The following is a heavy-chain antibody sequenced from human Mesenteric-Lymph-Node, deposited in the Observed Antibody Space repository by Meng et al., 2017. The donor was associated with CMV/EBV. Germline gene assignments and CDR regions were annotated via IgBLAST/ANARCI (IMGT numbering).Heavy chain of an antibody. V-gene: IGHV5-51*01. CDR3: ARHGLRGCSGANCYTSFYYFGMDV. Sequence: KVSCKGSGYSFIDYWIGWVRQMPGKGLKLMGIIFPHDSDIKYSPSFQGQVTISVDKSISTAYLQWSTLKASDTAIYYCARHGLRGCSGANCYTSFYYFGMDVWGQGTTVTVSS. D-gene: IGHD4/OR15-4a*01. J-gene: IGHJ6*02. CDR2: IFPHDSDI. CDR1: GYSFIDYW.